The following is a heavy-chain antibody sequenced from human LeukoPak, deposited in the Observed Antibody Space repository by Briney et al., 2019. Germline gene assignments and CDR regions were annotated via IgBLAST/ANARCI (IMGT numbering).Heavy chain of an antibody. CDR1: GASISRGAYY. D-gene: IGHD5-12*01. V-gene: IGHV4-31*03. J-gene: IGHJ5*02. Sequence: SETLSLTCTVSGASISRGAYYWSWIRQYPGKGLEWIGHIYYTGSTSYSPSLKSRVTMSVATSKNQFSLELSSATAADTAVYYCGRGVASWGQETLVTVSS. CDR3: GRGVAS. CDR2: IYYTGST.